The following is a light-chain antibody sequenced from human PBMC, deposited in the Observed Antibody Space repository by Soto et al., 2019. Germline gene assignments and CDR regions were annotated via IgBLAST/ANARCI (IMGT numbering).Light chain of an antibody. CDR2: DAS. CDR3: QQLHSYVPLT. CDR1: QDISRA. V-gene: IGKV1-13*02. Sequence: AIQLTQSPSSLSASVGERVTITCRASQDISRALDWYQQKPGMSPRLLISDASSLETGVPSRFSGSGSGTDFILTISSLQPEESVTYYCQQLHSYVPLTFGHGTRV. J-gene: IGKJ5*01.